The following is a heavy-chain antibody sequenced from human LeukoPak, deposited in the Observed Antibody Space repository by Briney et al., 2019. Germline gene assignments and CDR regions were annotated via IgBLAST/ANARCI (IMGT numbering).Heavy chain of an antibody. CDR1: GFTFSSYA. Sequence: GGSLRLSCAASGFTFSSYAMSWVRQAPGKGLEWVSAISGSGGSTYYADSLKGRFTISRDNAKNSLYLQMNSLRAEDTAVYYCARGKEPVAGSLSHFDYWGQGTLVTVSS. V-gene: IGHV3-23*01. CDR2: ISGSGGST. J-gene: IGHJ4*02. D-gene: IGHD6-19*01. CDR3: ARGKEPVAGSLSHFDY.